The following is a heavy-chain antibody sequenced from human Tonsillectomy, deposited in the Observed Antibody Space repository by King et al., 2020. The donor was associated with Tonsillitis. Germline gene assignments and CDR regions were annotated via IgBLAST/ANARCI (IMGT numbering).Heavy chain of an antibody. D-gene: IGHD6-13*01. CDR2: IIPIFGTA. Sequence: VQLVESGAEVKKPGSSVKVSCKASGGTFSSYAISWVRQAPGQGLEWMGGIIPIFGTANYAQKFQGRVTITADESTSTAYMGLSSLRSEDTAVYYCARDRASSSWYAYYWGQGTLVTVSS. CDR1: GGTFSSYA. CDR3: ARDRASSSWYAYY. J-gene: IGHJ4*02. V-gene: IGHV1-69*01.